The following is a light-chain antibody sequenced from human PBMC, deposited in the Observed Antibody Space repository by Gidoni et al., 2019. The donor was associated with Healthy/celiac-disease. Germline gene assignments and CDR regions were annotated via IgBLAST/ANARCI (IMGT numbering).Light chain of an antibody. CDR3: QQSYNTPPYT. CDR2: WAS. J-gene: IGKJ2*01. V-gene: IGKV4-1*01. Sequence: DIVMTQSPYSLAVSLGERATINCKSSQSDLYSSNDKNYLAWYQQKPGQPPKLLIYWASTRESGVPDRFSGSGSGTDFTLNISSLQAEDVAVYYCQQSYNTPPYTFGQGTKLEIK. CDR1: QSDLYSSNDKNY.